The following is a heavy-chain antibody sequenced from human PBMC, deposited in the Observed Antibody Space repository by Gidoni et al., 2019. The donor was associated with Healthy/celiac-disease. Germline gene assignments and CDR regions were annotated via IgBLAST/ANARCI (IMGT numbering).Heavy chain of an antibody. Sequence: QVQLVQHGAAVKKPGASVKVSCKASGYTFNSYGTSWGRQAPGQGLEWMGWISAYNGNTNYAQMLQGRVTMTTDTSTSTAYMELRSLRSYDTAVYYCARDPGGTAMVQPWGQGTLVTVSS. J-gene: IGHJ5*02. CDR2: ISAYNGNT. CDR1: GYTFNSYG. V-gene: IGHV1-18*01. CDR3: ARDPGGTAMVQP. D-gene: IGHD5-18*01.